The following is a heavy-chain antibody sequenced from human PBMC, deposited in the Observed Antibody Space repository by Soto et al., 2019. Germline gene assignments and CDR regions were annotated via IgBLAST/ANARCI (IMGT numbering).Heavy chain of an antibody. Sequence: VQLVESGGGVVQPGRSLRLSCAASGFTFSSYGMHWVRQAPGKGLEWVAVIWYDGSNKYYADSVKGRFTISRDNSKNTLYLQMNSLRAEDTAVYYCARGYCSSTSCFNWFDPWGQGTLVPVSS. D-gene: IGHD2-2*01. V-gene: IGHV3-33*01. CDR2: IWYDGSNK. CDR1: GFTFSSYG. CDR3: ARGYCSSTSCFNWFDP. J-gene: IGHJ5*02.